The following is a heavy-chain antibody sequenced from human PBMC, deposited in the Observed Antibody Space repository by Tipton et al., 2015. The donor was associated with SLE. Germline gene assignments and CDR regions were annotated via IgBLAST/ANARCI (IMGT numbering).Heavy chain of an antibody. CDR3: ARGPPDIVVVPAGNYFDY. CDR2: IWYDGSNK. J-gene: IGHJ4*02. V-gene: IGHV3-33*01. CDR1: GFTFSSYG. Sequence: SLRLSCAASGFTFSSYGMHWVRQAPGKGLELVAVIWYDGSNKYYAGSVKGRFTISRDNSKNTLYLQMNSLRAEDTAVYYCARGPPDIVVVPAGNYFDYWGQGTLVTVSS. D-gene: IGHD2-2*01.